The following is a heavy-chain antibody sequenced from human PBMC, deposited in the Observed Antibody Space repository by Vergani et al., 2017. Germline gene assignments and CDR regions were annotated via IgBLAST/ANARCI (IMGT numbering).Heavy chain of an antibody. D-gene: IGHD3-10*01. CDR1: RGTLSSYA. CDR3: ALAGSGSSPFYYYYMDV. J-gene: IGHJ6*03. Sequence: QVQLVQSGTEVRKPGSSVKVSCKTSRGTLSSYAIAWVRQAPGQGLEWMGRFVPILDKTNYAQKFQDRISFGADESTSTAYMELSSLTFEDTAVYYCALAGSGSSPFYYYYMDVWGKGTTVTVSS. V-gene: IGHV1-69*10. CDR2: FVPILDKT.